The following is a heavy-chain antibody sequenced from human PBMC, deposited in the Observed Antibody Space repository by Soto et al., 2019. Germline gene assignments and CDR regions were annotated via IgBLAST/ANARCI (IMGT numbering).Heavy chain of an antibody. CDR2: ILDTGTTV. D-gene: IGHD3-10*01. V-gene: IGHV3-23*01. CDR1: GLPLSSTD. CDR3: VKNSGSLNF. J-gene: IGHJ4*02. Sequence: GGSLKLCCAASGLPLSSTDMSWVRQAPGKGLEWVSTILDTGTTVFYADSVNGRFTVSRDNSNNTLYVQMNNLRADDTAVYYCVKNSGSLNFWGQGALVTVSS.